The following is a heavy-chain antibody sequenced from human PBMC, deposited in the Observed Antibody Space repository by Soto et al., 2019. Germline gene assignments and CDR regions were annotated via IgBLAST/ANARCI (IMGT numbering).Heavy chain of an antibody. CDR3: ARLGFSGYPYYFDY. Sequence: SETLSLTCTVSGGSLSSYYWTWIRQSPGKGLEWIGYVYFSGNTNYNPSLKSRVTMSVDTSKNQFSLRLSSVTAADTAVYYCARLGFSGYPYYFDYWGQGTRVTVSS. J-gene: IGHJ4*02. CDR1: GGSLSSYY. V-gene: IGHV4-59*08. D-gene: IGHD3-22*01. CDR2: VYFSGNT.